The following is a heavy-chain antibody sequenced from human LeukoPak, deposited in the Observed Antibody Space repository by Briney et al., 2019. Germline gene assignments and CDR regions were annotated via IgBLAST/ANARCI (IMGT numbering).Heavy chain of an antibody. CDR2: ISAYNGNT. D-gene: IGHD3-10*01. V-gene: IGHV1-18*01. CDR1: GYIFTRYG. Sequence: VSVNVSCKASGYIFTRYGVTWVRQAPGQGLEWMGWISAYNGNTKYEEKVQDRVTMTTDTSTNTVYMELRSLRSDDSAVYYCGRENFASETYYCDYWGQGTQVTVSS. J-gene: IGHJ4*02. CDR3: GRENFASETYYCDY.